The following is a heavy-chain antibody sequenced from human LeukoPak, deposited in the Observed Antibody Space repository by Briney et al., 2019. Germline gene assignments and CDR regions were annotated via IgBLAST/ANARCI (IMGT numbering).Heavy chain of an antibody. Sequence: GGSLRLSCAASGFTFSSYATSWVRQAPGKGLEWVSAISGSGGSTYYADSVKGRFTISRDNSKNTLYLQMNSLRAEDTAVYYCAKTHGGATYAFDIWGQGTMVTVSS. CDR3: AKTHGGATYAFDI. CDR2: ISGSGGST. D-gene: IGHD1-26*01. J-gene: IGHJ3*02. V-gene: IGHV3-23*01. CDR1: GFTFSSYA.